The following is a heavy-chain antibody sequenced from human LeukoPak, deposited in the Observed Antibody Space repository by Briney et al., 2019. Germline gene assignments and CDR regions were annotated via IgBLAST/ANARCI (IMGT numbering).Heavy chain of an antibody. CDR2: INHSGST. J-gene: IGHJ4*02. CDR1: GGSFSGYY. Sequence: SETLSLTCAVYGGSFSGYYWSWIRQPPGKGLEWIGEINHSGSTNYNPSLKSRVTISVDTSKSQFSLELSSVTAADTAVYYCARLRGDYWGQGTLVTVSS. V-gene: IGHV4-34*01. CDR3: ARLRGDY.